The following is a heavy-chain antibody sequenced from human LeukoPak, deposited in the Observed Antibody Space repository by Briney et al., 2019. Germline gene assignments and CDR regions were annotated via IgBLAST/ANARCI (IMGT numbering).Heavy chain of an antibody. CDR3: AKDLRDYDTSGYYYGKYYFDS. J-gene: IGHJ4*02. CDR2: ISGSGGST. Sequence: PGGSLRLSCAASGFTFSSYAMSWVRQAPGKGLEWVSAISGSGGSTYYADSVKGRFTISRDNSKNTLYLQMNSLRAEDTAVYYCAKDLRDYDTSGYYYGKYYFDSWGQGTQVTVSS. V-gene: IGHV3-23*01. CDR1: GFTFSSYA. D-gene: IGHD3-22*01.